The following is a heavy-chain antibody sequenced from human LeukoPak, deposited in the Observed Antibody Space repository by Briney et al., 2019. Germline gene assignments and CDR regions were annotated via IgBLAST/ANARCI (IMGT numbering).Heavy chain of an antibody. D-gene: IGHD3-16*01. CDR2: ISYDGSNK. V-gene: IGHV3-30*18. J-gene: IGHJ4*02. CDR3: AKGGAMGPFDY. Sequence: GGSLRLSCAASGFTFSSYGMHWVRQAPGKGLEWVAVISYDGSNKYYADSVKGRFTISRDNSKNTLYLQMNSLRAEDTAVYYCAKGGAMGPFDYWGQGTLVTVSS. CDR1: GFTFSSYG.